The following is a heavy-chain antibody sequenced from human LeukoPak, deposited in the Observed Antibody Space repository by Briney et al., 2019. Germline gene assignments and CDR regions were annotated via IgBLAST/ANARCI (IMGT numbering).Heavy chain of an antibody. V-gene: IGHV3-20*04. CDR3: ARDRVVVAANDAFDI. CDR1: GFTFSSYA. Sequence: GGSLRLSCAASGFTFSSYAMSWVRQAPGKGLEWVSGINWNGGSTGYADSVKGRFTISRDNAKNSLYLQMNSLRAEDTALYYCARDRVVVAANDAFDIWGQGTMVPVSS. CDR2: INWNGGST. J-gene: IGHJ3*02. D-gene: IGHD2-15*01.